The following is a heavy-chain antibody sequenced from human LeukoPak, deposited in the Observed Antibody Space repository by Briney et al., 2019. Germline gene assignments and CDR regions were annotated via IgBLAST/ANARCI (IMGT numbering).Heavy chain of an antibody. CDR3: ARDQDIVVVYPWGPSDY. V-gene: IGHV1-18*01. D-gene: IGHD2-15*01. J-gene: IGHJ4*02. CDR2: ISADNGNT. Sequence: ASVTDSRKASGYTFTSYGIGWVRQAPGQGLEWMGWISADNGNTNYAQKLQVRVTMTTDTSTSTAYMELRSLTSDDTAVYYCARDQDIVVVYPWGPSDYWGQGTLVTVSS. CDR1: GYTFTSYG.